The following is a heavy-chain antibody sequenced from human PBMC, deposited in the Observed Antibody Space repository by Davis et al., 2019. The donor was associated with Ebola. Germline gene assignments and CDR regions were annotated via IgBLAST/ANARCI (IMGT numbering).Heavy chain of an antibody. D-gene: IGHD6-13*01. CDR2: ISAYNGNT. CDR1: GYTFTSYG. J-gene: IGHJ6*02. Sequence: AASVKVSCKASGYTFTSYGISWVRQAPGQGLEWMGWISAYNGNTNYAQKLQGRVTMTTDTSTSTAYMELRSLRSDDTAVYYCARIMAAAGTWGMDVWGQGTTVTVSS. CDR3: ARIMAAAGTWGMDV. V-gene: IGHV1-18*01.